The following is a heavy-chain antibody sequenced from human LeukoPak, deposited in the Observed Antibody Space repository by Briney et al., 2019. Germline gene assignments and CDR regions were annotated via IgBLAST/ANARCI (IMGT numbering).Heavy chain of an antibody. CDR3: ARHHDYYDKAFDP. CDR2: IYTSGST. D-gene: IGHD3-22*01. V-gene: IGHV4-4*09. Sequence: SETLSLTCTVSGGSISSYYWSSIRQPPGKGLEWIGYIYTSGSTNYNPSLKSRVTISVDTSKNQFSLKLSSVTAADTAVYYCARHHDYYDKAFDPWGQGTLVTVSS. CDR1: GGSISSYY. J-gene: IGHJ5*02.